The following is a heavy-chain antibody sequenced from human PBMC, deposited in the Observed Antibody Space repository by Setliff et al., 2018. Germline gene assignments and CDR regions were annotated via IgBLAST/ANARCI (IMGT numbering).Heavy chain of an antibody. V-gene: IGHV1-18*01. CDR1: GYNFGRSG. D-gene: IGHD5-18*01. J-gene: IGHJ6*03. CDR3: AREGVDTRSSTDYRYYMDV. CDR2: ISAYNGYI. Sequence: ASVKVSCKASGYNFGRSGISWVRQAPGQGLEWMGWISAYNGYIVYAQKFQGRVTIITDESTSTAYMELSSLRFEDTAVYYCAREGVDTRSSTDYRYYMDVWGKGTTVTVSS.